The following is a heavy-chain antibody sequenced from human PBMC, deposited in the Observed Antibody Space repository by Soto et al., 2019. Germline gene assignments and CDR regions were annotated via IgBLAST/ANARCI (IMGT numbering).Heavy chain of an antibody. J-gene: IGHJ3*02. CDR3: ARDWCVHSSGSNAVHI. V-gene: IGHV1-18*01. CDR2: ISAYNGNT. CDR1: GYTFTSYG. D-gene: IGHD6-19*01. Sequence: ASVKVSCKASGYTFTSYGISWVRQAPGQGLEWMGWISAYNGNTNYAQKLQGRVTMTTDTSTSTAYMELRSLRSDDTAVYYCARDWCVHSSGSNAVHIWGQGPMVS.